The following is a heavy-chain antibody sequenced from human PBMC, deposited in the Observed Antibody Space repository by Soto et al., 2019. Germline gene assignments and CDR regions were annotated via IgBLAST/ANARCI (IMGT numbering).Heavy chain of an antibody. CDR3: ARGVGRTNWFDP. V-gene: IGHV4-59*01. Sequence: QVQLQESGPGLVKPSETLSLTCTVSGGSISSYYWSWIRQPPGKGLEWIGYIYYSGSTNYNPSLKSRVTLSVDTSKNQFSLKLSSVTAADTAVYYWARGVGRTNWFDPWGQGPLVTVSS. J-gene: IGHJ5*02. CDR1: GGSISSYY. CDR2: IYYSGST.